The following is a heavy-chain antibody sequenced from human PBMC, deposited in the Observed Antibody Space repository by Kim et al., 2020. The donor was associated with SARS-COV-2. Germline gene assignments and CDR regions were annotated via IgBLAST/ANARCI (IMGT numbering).Heavy chain of an antibody. D-gene: IGHD3-16*01. V-gene: IGHV3-30*18. CDR1: GFTFSSYG. J-gene: IGHJ6*04. CDR2: ISYDGSDK. Sequence: GGSLRLSCAASGFTFSSYGMHWVRQAPGKGLEWVAVISYDGSDKYYADSVKGRFTISRDNSKNTLYLQMNSLRVEDTAVYYCAKEGGGHYYYYYGMDVWGKGTTVTVSS. CDR3: AKEGGGHYYYYYGMDV.